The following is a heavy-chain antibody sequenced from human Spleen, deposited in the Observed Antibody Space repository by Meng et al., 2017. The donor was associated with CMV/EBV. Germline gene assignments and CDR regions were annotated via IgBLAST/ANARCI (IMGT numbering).Heavy chain of an antibody. J-gene: IGHJ3*02. Sequence: ASVKVSCKASEYTFIDHHMHWVRQAPGQGLEWMGWINPNSGGTNYAQKFQGRVTMTRDTSITTAYMELSRLRSDDTAVYYCARGGGHYYDSSGYYSNAFDIWGQGTLLTVPS. V-gene: IGHV1-2*02. D-gene: IGHD3-22*01. CDR3: ARGGGHYYDSSGYYSNAFDI. CDR2: INPNSGGT. CDR1: EYTFIDHH.